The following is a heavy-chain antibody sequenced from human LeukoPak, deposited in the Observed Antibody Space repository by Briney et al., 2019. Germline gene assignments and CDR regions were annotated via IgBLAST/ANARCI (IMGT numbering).Heavy chain of an antibody. CDR1: GFTFSSYA. CDR2: ISSSGSTI. D-gene: IGHD1-26*01. J-gene: IGHJ4*02. Sequence: QPGGSLRLSCAASGFTFSSYAMSWVRQAPGKGLEWVSYISSSGSTIYYADSVKGRFTISRDNAKNSLYLQMNSLRAEDTAVYYCAREFRGYSYFDYWGQGTLVTVSS. CDR3: AREFRGYSYFDY. V-gene: IGHV3-48*04.